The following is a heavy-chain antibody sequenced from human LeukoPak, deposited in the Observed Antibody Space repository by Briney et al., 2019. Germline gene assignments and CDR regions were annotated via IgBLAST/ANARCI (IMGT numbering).Heavy chain of an antibody. V-gene: IGHV4-61*02. CDR3: AGYIVVVPAAIMGWFDP. J-gene: IGHJ5*02. CDR2: IYTSGST. D-gene: IGHD2-2*02. Sequence: SETLSLTCTVSGGSISSGSYYWSWIRQPAGKGLEWIGRIYTSGSTNYNPSLKSRVTISVDTSKNQFSLKLSSVTAADTAVYYCAGYIVVVPAAIMGWFDPWGQGTLVTVSS. CDR1: GGSISSGSYY.